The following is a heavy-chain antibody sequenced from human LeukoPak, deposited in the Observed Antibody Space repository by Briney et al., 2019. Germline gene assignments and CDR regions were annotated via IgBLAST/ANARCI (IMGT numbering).Heavy chain of an antibody. J-gene: IGHJ4*02. D-gene: IGHD3-22*01. CDR1: GFTFNTNA. V-gene: IGHV3-23*01. CDR3: ARDPDYDSSGLFDY. CDR2: ISGGGDST. Sequence: GGSLRLSCAASGFTFNTNAMTWVRQFSGKGLEWVSTISGGGDSTYYADSVKGRFTVSRDNSKNTVYLQMNSLRADDTAVYFCARDPDYDSSGLFDYWGQGTLVTVAS.